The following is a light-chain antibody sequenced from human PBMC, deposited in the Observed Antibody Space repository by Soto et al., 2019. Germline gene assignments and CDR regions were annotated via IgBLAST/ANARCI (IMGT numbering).Light chain of an antibody. V-gene: IGKV1-39*01. Sequence: DIQMTQSPSSLSASVGDRVNITCRASQSINDYLNWYQQKPGTAPRLLIYSASNLQRGVPSRFSGSGAGTDFTLTISCLQSEDFATYYCQQYYSFPLTVGGGTKVDNK. CDR2: SAS. J-gene: IGKJ4*01. CDR1: QSINDY. CDR3: QQYYSFPLT.